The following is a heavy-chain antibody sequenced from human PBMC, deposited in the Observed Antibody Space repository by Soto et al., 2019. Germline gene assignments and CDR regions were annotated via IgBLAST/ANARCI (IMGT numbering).Heavy chain of an antibody. V-gene: IGHV3-21*01. CDR3: ASGRRTYYDFWSGSMDV. D-gene: IGHD3-3*01. CDR1: GFTFSSYS. CDR2: ISSSSSYI. J-gene: IGHJ6*02. Sequence: GGSLRLSCGASGFTFSSYSMNCVRQAPGKWLEWVSSISSSSSYIYYADSVKGRFTISRDNAKNSLYLQMNSLRAEDTAVYYCASGRRTYYDFWSGSMDVWGQGTTVTVSS.